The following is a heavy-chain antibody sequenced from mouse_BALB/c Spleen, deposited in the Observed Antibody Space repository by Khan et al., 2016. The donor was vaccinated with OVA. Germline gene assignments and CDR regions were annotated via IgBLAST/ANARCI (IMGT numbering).Heavy chain of an antibody. CDR3: SEGGAAYYRYDGGAMDY. CDR1: GYTFTTAG. CDR2: INTHSGVP. Sequence: QIQLVQSGPELKKSGETVRISCKASGYTFTTAGMQWVQKMPGKGLKWIGWINTHSGVPKYAEDFKGRFAFSLETSASTAYLQITNLKNEDTATXFMSEGGAAYYRYDGGAMDYWGQGTSVTVSS. V-gene: IGHV9-4*02. J-gene: IGHJ4*01. D-gene: IGHD2-14*01.